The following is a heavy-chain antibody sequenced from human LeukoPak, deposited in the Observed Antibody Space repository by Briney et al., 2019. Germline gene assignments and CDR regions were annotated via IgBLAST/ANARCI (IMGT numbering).Heavy chain of an antibody. CDR3: AKDLSKSVVRGVITTVPVSFDY. Sequence: GGSLRLSCAASGFTFSSYAMSWVRQAPGKGLKWVSAISGSGGSTYYADSVKGRLTISRDNSKNTLYLQMNSLRAEDTVVYYCAKDLSKSVVRGVITTVPVSFDYWGQGTLVTVSS. CDR2: ISGSGGST. J-gene: IGHJ4*02. CDR1: GFTFSSYA. D-gene: IGHD3-10*01. V-gene: IGHV3-23*01.